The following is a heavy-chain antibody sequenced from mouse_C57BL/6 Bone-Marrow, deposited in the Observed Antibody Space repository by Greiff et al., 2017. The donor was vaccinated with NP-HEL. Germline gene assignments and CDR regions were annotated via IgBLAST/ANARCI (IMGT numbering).Heavy chain of an antibody. CDR1: GSLFSSIA. Sequence: EVKLMESGGTLVKPGGSLNLSFPAPGSLFSSIALSWVAQTPDKRLEWVATISSGGSYTYYPDSVKGRFTISRDNAKNTLYLQMSSLKSEDTAMYYCARHARLPYWYFDVWGTGTTVTVSS. CDR2: ISSGGSYT. V-gene: IGHV5-6*01. D-gene: IGHD2-4*01. J-gene: IGHJ1*03. CDR3: ARHARLPYWYFDV.